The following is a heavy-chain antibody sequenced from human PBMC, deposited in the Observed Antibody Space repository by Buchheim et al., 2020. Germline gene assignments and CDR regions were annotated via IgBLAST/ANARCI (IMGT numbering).Heavy chain of an antibody. CDR1: GYTFTGYY. D-gene: IGHD2-15*01. J-gene: IGHJ3*02. V-gene: IGHV1-2*06. CDR3: ARDQGGRGYCSGGSCPYDAFDS. Sequence: QVQLVQSGAEVKKPGASVKVSCKASGYTFTGYYMHWVRQAPGQGLEWMGRINPNSGGTNYAQKFQGRVTMTRDTSISTAYMELSRLRSDDTAVYYCARDQGGRGYCSGGSCPYDAFDSWGQGT. CDR2: INPNSGGT.